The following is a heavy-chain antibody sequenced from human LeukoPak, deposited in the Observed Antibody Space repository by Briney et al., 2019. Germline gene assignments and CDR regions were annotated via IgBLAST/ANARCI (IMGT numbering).Heavy chain of an antibody. CDR2: IYYSGST. Sequence: SQTLSLTCTVSGGSISSGDYYWSWVRQPPGRGLEWIGYIYYSGSTYYNPSLKSRVTISVDTSKNQFSLKLSSVTAADTAVYYCASRGYYWYFDLWGRGTLVTVSS. D-gene: IGHD5-12*01. CDR3: ASRGYYWYFDL. CDR1: GGSISSGDYY. J-gene: IGHJ2*01. V-gene: IGHV4-30-4*01.